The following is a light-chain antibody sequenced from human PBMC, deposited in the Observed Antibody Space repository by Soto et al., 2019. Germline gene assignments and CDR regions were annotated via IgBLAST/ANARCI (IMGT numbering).Light chain of an antibody. Sequence: EIVMTQSPATLSVSPGERATLSCRASQSISSNLAWYQQKPGQAPRLLMFRTSSRATGFPARFSGSGSGTEFHLTLSSLQSEDFGVYYCQQYNNWPRATFGGGTKVEIK. J-gene: IGKJ4*01. CDR1: QSISSN. V-gene: IGKV3-15*01. CDR3: QQYNNWPRAT. CDR2: RTS.